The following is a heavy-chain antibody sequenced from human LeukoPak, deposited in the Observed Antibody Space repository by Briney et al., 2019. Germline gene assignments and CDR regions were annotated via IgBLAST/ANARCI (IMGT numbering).Heavy chain of an antibody. D-gene: IGHD3-22*01. CDR1: GGSISSYY. J-gene: IGHJ6*02. CDR3: ARKPYDSSGLYGMDV. V-gene: IGHV4-59*01. Sequence: SQTLSLTCTVSGGSISSYYWSWIRQPPGKGLEWIGYIYYSGSTNYNPSLKSRVTISVDTSKNQFSLKLSSVTAADTAVYYCARKPYDSSGLYGMDVWGQGTTVTVSS. CDR2: IYYSGST.